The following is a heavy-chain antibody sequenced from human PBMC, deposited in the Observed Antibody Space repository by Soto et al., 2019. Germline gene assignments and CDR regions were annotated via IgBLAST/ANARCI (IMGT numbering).Heavy chain of an antibody. CDR3: ARGLRWFDAFDI. D-gene: IGHD4-17*01. CDR2: ISVSGDST. V-gene: IGHV3-23*01. CDR1: GFTFSGYA. Sequence: PGGSLRLSCSASGFTFSGYAISWVRQAPGKGLEWVSGISVSGDSTYNADSLKGRFSISRDNSKTTLFLEMNTLRAEDTAVYYCARGLRWFDAFDIWGQGTMVTVS. J-gene: IGHJ3*02.